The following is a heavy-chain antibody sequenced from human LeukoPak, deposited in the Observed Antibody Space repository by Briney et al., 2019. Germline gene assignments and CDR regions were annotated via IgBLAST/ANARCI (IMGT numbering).Heavy chain of an antibody. D-gene: IGHD4-17*01. CDR2: IYYSGST. Sequence: NPSETLSLTCTVSGGSISSGTYYWSWIRQHPGKGLEWIGYIYYSGSTYYNPSLKSRLTISVDTSKNQFSLKLSSVTAADTAVYYCARVNGDYAEAWGQGTLVTVSP. V-gene: IGHV4-31*03. CDR1: GGSISSGTYY. J-gene: IGHJ4*02. CDR3: ARVNGDYAEA.